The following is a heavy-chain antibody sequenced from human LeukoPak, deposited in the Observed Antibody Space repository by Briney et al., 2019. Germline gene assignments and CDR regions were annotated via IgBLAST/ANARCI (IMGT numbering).Heavy chain of an antibody. CDR2: ISGSGGST. V-gene: IGHV3-23*01. D-gene: IGHD3-10*01. CDR3: AKMTNYYGSGSYAFTAFDI. CDR1: GFTFSSYA. J-gene: IGHJ3*02. Sequence: GGSLRLSCAASGFTFSSYAMSWVRQAPGKGLEWASAISGSGGSTYYADSVKGRFTISRDNSKNTLYLQMNSLRAEDTAVYYCAKMTNYYGSGSYAFTAFDIWGQGTMVTVSS.